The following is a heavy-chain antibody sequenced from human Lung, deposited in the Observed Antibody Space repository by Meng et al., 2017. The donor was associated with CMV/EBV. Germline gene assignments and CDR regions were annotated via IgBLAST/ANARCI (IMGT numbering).Heavy chain of an antibody. D-gene: IGHD3-3*01. CDR2: INPDSGGT. CDR3: AREVTYFDFWRGHGQGQNWLEP. J-gene: IGHJ5*01. V-gene: IGHV1-2*02. Sequence: ASXXVSXKASGYTFTGYYIHWVRQAPGEGLEWLGWINPDSGGTNFAQKFQDRVTMTRDTSITTAYMELTRLRSDDTAVYYCAREVTYFDFWRGHGQGQNWLEPXGQAXLVTVSS. CDR1: GYTFTGYY.